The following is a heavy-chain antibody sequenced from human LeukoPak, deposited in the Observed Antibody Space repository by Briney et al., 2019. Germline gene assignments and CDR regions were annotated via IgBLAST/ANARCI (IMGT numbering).Heavy chain of an antibody. V-gene: IGHV3-48*03. J-gene: IGHJ3*02. D-gene: IGHD3-9*01. Sequence: QPGGSLILSCAASGFTFSSYEMNWVRQAPGKGLEWVSYISSSGSTIYYADSVKGRFTISRDNAKNSLYLQMNSLRAEDTAVYYCARSYYDILTGQGLAFDIWGQGTMVTVSS. CDR3: ARSYYDILTGQGLAFDI. CDR1: GFTFSSYE. CDR2: ISSSGSTI.